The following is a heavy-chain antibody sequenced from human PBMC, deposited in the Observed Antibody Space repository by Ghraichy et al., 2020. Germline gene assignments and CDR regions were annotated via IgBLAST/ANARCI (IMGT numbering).Heavy chain of an antibody. CDR2: ISGSGGST. V-gene: IGHV3-23*01. Sequence: GGSLRLSCAASGFTFSSYAMSWVRQAPGKGLEWVSAISGSGGSTYYADSVKGRFTISRDNSKNTLYLQMNSLRAEDTAVYYCAKNDPRPYCSGGSCYESRWFDPWGQGTLVTVSS. CDR1: GFTFSSYA. CDR3: AKNDPRPYCSGGSCYESRWFDP. J-gene: IGHJ5*02. D-gene: IGHD2-15*01.